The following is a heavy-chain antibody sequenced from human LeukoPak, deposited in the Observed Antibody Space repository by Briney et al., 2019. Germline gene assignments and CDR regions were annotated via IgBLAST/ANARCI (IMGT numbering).Heavy chain of an antibody. CDR2: ISSSSSYI. CDR3: ARDTNY. Sequence: GGSLRLSCAASGFTFSSYSMNWVRQAPGKGLEWVSSISSSSSYIYYVDSVKGRFTISRDNDRNSLYLQMNSLRAEDTAVYYCARDTNYWGQGTLVTVSS. D-gene: IGHD3-3*01. J-gene: IGHJ4*02. V-gene: IGHV3-21*01. CDR1: GFTFSSYS.